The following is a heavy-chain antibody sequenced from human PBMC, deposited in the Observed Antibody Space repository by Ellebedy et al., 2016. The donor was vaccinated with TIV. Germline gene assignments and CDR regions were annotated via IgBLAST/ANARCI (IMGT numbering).Heavy chain of an antibody. Sequence: PGGSLRLSCVASGFTFSNYWMHWVRQAPGKGLVWVSRINTDGSSTTSVDSVKGRFTISRDNAKNTLYLQMNSLRADDTAVYYCARNRYCSGGNCYALGYWGQGTLVTVSS. D-gene: IGHD2-15*01. CDR1: GFTFSNYW. CDR3: ARNRYCSGGNCYALGY. V-gene: IGHV3-74*01. J-gene: IGHJ4*02. CDR2: INTDGSST.